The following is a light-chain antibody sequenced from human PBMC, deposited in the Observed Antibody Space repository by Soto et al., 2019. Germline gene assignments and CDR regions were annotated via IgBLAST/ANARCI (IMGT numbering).Light chain of an antibody. CDR1: QSVSSY. CDR3: QQYGTSPRT. Sequence: EIVLTQSPATLSLSPVERATLSCMASQSVSSYLAWYQQRPGQAPRLLIYDASNRATGVPARFSGSGSGTDFTLTITSLEPEDFAVYYCQQYGTSPRTFGQGTRLEIK. V-gene: IGKV3-11*01. CDR2: DAS. J-gene: IGKJ5*01.